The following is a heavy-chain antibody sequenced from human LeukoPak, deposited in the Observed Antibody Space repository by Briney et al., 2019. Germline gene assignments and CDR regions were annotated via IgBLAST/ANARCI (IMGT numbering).Heavy chain of an antibody. CDR2: MNPNSGNT. D-gene: IGHD2-2*01. CDR3: ARGRSIVVVPAAMIGPGNNWFDH. J-gene: IGHJ5*02. CDR1: GYTFTSYD. V-gene: IGHV1-8*03. Sequence: ASVKVSCKASGYTFTSYDINWVRQATGQGLEWMGWMNPNSGNTGYAQKFQGRVTITRNTSISTAYMELSSLRSEDTAVYYCARGRSIVVVPAAMIGPGNNWFDHWGQGTLVTVSS.